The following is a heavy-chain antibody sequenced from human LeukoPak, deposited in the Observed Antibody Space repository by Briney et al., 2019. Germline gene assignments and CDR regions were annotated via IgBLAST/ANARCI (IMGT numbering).Heavy chain of an antibody. CDR3: AREYENSSSSLQGFDP. D-gene: IGHD6-6*01. V-gene: IGHV4-4*07. Sequence: SETLSLTCTVSGGSISSYYWSWIRQPAGKGLEWIGRIYTSGSTNYNPSLKSRVTMSVDTSKNQFSLKLSSVTAADTAVYYCAREYENSSSSLQGFDPWGQGTLVTVSS. CDR2: IYTSGST. J-gene: IGHJ5*02. CDR1: GGSISSYY.